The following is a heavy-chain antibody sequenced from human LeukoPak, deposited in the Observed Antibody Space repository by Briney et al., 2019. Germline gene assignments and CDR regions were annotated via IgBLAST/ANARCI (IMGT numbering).Heavy chain of an antibody. CDR1: GFTFSSYS. V-gene: IGHV3-21*01. CDR3: ARVEAAGLVAFDI. D-gene: IGHD6-13*01. J-gene: IGHJ3*02. Sequence: GGSLRLSCAASGFTFSSYSMNWVRQAPGKGLEWVSSISSSSSYIYYADSVKGRFTISRDNAKNSLYLQMNSLRAENTAVYYCARVEAAGLVAFDIWGQGTMVTVSS. CDR2: ISSSSSYI.